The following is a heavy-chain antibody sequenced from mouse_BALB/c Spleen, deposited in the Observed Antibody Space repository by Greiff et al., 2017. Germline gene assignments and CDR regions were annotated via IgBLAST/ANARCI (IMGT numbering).Heavy chain of an antibody. D-gene: IGHD1-1*01. V-gene: IGHV14-3*02. CDR2: IDPSNGGT. J-gene: IGHJ3*01. CDR3: TRGYYGSRGFAY. CDR1: GFNIKDTY. Sequence: EVQLQQSGAELVKPGASVKLSCTASGFNIKDTYMHWVKQRPEQGLEWIGRIDPSNGGTNFNEKFKSKATLTVDKSSSTAYMQLSSLTSEDSAVYYCTRGYYGSRGFAYWGQGTLVTVSA.